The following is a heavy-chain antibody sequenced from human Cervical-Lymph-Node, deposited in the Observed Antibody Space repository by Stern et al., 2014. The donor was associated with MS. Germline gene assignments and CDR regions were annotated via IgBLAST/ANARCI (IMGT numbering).Heavy chain of an antibody. CDR1: GFIVSSYA. CDR3: ANQGRGYSGYEVNNAFDI. CDR2: INGHGGST. J-gene: IGHJ3*02. V-gene: IGHV3-23*04. D-gene: IGHD5-12*01. Sequence: EVQLVQSGGGLVQPGGSLRLSCAASGFIVSSYAMSWVRQAPGKGLEWVSSINGHGGSTNYADSVKGRFTISRDITKNTLYLQMNSLRAEDTAVYYCANQGRGYSGYEVNNAFDIWGQGTKVTVSS.